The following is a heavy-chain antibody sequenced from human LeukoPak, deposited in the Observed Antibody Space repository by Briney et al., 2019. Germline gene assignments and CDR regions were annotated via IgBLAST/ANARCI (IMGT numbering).Heavy chain of an antibody. CDR1: GGSFSGYY. V-gene: IGHV4-34*01. D-gene: IGHD3-9*01. CDR2: INHSGST. J-gene: IGHJ6*02. CDR3: ARGRHYDILTGLKSYYYYGMDV. Sequence: SETLSLTCAVYGGSFSGYYWSWIRQPPGKGLEWIGEINHSGSTNYNPSLKSRVTISVDTSKNQFSLKLSSVTAADTAVYYCARGRHYDILTGLKSYYYYGMDVWGQGTTVTVSS.